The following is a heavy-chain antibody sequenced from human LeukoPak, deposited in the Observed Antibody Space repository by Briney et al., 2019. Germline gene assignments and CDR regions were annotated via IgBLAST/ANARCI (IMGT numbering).Heavy chain of an antibody. CDR2: FHPENGET. V-gene: IGHV1-24*01. CDR3: ARDSGDWRGYFDY. CDR1: GYTLTELS. D-gene: IGHD2-21*01. Sequence: ASVKVSCKVSGYTLTELSMHWVRQAPGKGLEWMGGFHPENGETSYAQKFQGRVTMTRDTSTSTVYMELSSLRSEDTAVYYCARDSGDWRGYFDYWGQGTLVTVSS. J-gene: IGHJ4*02.